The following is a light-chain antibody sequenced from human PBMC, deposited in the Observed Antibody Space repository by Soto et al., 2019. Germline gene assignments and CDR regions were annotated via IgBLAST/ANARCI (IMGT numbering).Light chain of an antibody. CDR3: CSYAGSSAPVV. Sequence: QSALTQPASVSGSPGQSITISCTGTSSDVGSYNLVSWYQQHPGKAPKLMIFEVNKRPSGVSYRFSGSKSGNTASLTISGLQAEDEADYYCCSYAGSSAPVVFGGGTKLIVL. V-gene: IGLV2-23*02. CDR2: EVN. J-gene: IGLJ2*01. CDR1: SSDVGSYNL.